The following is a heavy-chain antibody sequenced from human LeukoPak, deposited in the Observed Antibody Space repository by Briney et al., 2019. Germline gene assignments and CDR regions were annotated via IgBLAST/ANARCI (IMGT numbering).Heavy chain of an antibody. D-gene: IGHD2-8*02. V-gene: IGHV3-7*03. J-gene: IGHJ4*02. CDR3: ARYIRTGGYYFDY. CDR2: IKYEGSEK. Sequence: GGSLRLSCAASGFNFNTYWMGWMRQAPGKGLEWVANIKYEGSEKYYVDSVKGRFTIFRDNAKSSLYLQMNSLRAEDTAVYYCARYIRTGGYYFDYWGQGTLVTVSS. CDR1: GFNFNTYW.